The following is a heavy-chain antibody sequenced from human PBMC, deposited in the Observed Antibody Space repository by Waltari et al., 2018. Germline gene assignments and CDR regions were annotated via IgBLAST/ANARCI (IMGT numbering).Heavy chain of an antibody. CDR3: ARDKPYDFWSGYSQGRYFQH. J-gene: IGHJ1*01. Sequence: QVQLVESGGGVVQPGRSLRLSCAASGFTFNNYGMHWVRQAPGERLEWVEVISKDGSDKYYADSVKGRFTISRDNSKTTLYLQMNSLRPEDTAVYFCARDKPYDFWSGYSQGRYFQHWGQGTLVTVSS. CDR1: GFTFNNYG. D-gene: IGHD3-3*01. V-gene: IGHV3-30*04. CDR2: ISKDGSDK.